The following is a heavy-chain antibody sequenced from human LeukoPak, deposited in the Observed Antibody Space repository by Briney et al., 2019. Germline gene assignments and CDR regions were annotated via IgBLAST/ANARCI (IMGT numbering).Heavy chain of an antibody. D-gene: IGHD2/OR15-2a*01. J-gene: IGHJ4*02. V-gene: IGHV4-59*08. CDR3: ARRNTADASIDF. CDR1: GDSFSSHY. CDR2: ISYIGST. Sequence: PSETLSLTCAVSGDSFSSHYWTWIRQPPGKGLEWIGYISYIGSTNYNPSLKSRVTISIDTSKNQFSLKLSSVTAADTAMYYCARRNTADASIDFWGQGTLVIASS.